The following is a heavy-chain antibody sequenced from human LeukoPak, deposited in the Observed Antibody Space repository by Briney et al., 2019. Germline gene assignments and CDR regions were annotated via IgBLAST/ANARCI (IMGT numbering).Heavy chain of an antibody. J-gene: IGHJ4*02. D-gene: IGHD6-19*01. CDR2: TYYSGST. V-gene: IGHV4-39*01. Sequence: SETLSLTCTVSGGSISSSSYYWGWIRQPPGKGLEWIGSTYYSGSTYYNPSLKSRVTISVDTSKNQFSLKLSSVTAADTAVYYCARKPYSSGWYAYFDYWGQGTLVTVSS. CDR3: ARKPYSSGWYAYFDY. CDR1: GGSISSSSYY.